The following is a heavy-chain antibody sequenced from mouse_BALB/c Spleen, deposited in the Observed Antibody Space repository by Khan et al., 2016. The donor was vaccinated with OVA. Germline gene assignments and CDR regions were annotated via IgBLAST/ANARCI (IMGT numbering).Heavy chain of an antibody. CDR3: LPSLFDSSWAYEDFAY. CDR2: ISPNNDGS. D-gene: IGHD3-2*01. V-gene: IGHV1S136*01. Sequence: VRLQQSGPELVKPGASVKMSCKASGYTFTSYVMHWVKQKPGQGLEWIGYISPNNDGSKYNEKFRGKATLTSDKSSSTAYMELSSLTSEDSAVYYWLPSLFDSSWAYEDFAYWGQGTLVTVSA. J-gene: IGHJ3*01. CDR1: GYTFTSYV.